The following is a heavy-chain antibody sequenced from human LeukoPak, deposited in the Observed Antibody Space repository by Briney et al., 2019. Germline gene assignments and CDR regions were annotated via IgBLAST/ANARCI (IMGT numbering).Heavy chain of an antibody. Sequence: PGGSLRLSCAASGFTFSTYAMSWVRQAPGKGLEWVSTIRGSGGSNTYYADSVQGRFTISRDNSKNTLYLQMNTLRAEDTAVYYCAKAVTVASFDYWGQGTLVTVSS. V-gene: IGHV3-23*01. CDR1: GFTFSTYA. J-gene: IGHJ4*02. CDR3: AKAVTVASFDY. D-gene: IGHD4-17*01. CDR2: IRGSGGSNT.